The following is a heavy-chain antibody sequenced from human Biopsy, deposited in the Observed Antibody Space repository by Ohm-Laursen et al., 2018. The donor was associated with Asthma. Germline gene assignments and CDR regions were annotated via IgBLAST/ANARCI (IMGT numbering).Heavy chain of an antibody. Sequence: GDSVKVSRKLSEYSLTDLSMHWVRQAPGQGLEWMGGHDHEEGGTVNARRFQGRVTMTEDTSTDTAYMELSSLSSDDTAVYYCASDFPKDYVRYNFQFWGQGTLVTVSS. V-gene: IGHV1-24*01. D-gene: IGHD4-17*01. CDR2: HDHEEGGT. CDR1: EYSLTDLS. J-gene: IGHJ4*02. CDR3: ASDFPKDYVRYNFQF.